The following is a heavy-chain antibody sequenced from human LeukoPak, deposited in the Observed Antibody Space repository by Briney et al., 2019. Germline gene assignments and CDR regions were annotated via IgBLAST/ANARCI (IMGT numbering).Heavy chain of an antibody. D-gene: IGHD3-9*01. CDR2: ISSSSSYI. V-gene: IGHV3-21*01. J-gene: IGHJ3*02. CDR1: GFTFSSYS. CDR3: ARDRAITYYDILTGEPDAIDT. Sequence: GGSLRLSCAASGFTFSSYSMNWVRQAPGKGLEWVSSISSSSSYIYYADSVKGRFTISRDNAKNSLYLQMNSLRAEDTAVYYCARDRAITYYDILTGEPDAIDTWGQGTMVTVSS.